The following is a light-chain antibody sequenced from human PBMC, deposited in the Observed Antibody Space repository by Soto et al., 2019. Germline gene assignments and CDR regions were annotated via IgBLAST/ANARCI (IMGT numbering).Light chain of an antibody. CDR1: QSVISNY. J-gene: IGKJ1*01. CDR2: AAS. V-gene: IGKV3-20*01. Sequence: EVVLTQSPGTVSLSPGERVTLSCRASQSVISNYLAWYQQRPGQAPRLLIYAASSRATGIPDRFSGSGSGTDCTLSISSREPEDFAVYYCQQDGSSLTWTFGQGTNVEMK. CDR3: QQDGSSLTWT.